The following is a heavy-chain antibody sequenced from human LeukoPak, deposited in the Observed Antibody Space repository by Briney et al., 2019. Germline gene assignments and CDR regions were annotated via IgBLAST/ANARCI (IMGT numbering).Heavy chain of an antibody. V-gene: IGHV4-59*08. CDR3: ARSNIYSSNWKFDY. Sequence: SETLSLTCSVSGGSISSYYWSWIRQPPGKGLEWIGYIYHSGSTNYNPSLRSRGTISVDTSKNQFSLKLSTVPAADTAVYYCARSNIYSSNWKFDYWGQGTLVAVSS. CDR2: IYHSGST. J-gene: IGHJ4*02. D-gene: IGHD6-13*01. CDR1: GGSISSYY.